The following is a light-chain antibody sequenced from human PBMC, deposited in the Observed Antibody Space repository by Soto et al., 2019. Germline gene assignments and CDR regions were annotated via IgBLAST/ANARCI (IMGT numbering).Light chain of an antibody. Sequence: DIQMTQSPSTLGACVGDRVSITCRASQSISSWLAWYQQKPGKAPKLLINKASSLESGVPSRFSGSGSGTDFTLTISRLEPEDFAVYYCQQYGSSPPFGQGTQLEIK. CDR2: KAS. CDR1: QSISSW. CDR3: QQYGSSPP. J-gene: IGKJ5*01. V-gene: IGKV1-5*03.